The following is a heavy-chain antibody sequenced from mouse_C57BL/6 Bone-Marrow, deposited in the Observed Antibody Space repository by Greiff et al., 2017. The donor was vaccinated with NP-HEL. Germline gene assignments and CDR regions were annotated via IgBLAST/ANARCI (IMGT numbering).Heavy chain of an antibody. Sequence: EVKLMESGGGLVQPGGSLKLSCAASGFTFSDYYMYWVRQTPEKRLEWVAYISNGGGSTYYPDTVKGRFTISRDNAKNTLYLQMSRLKSEDTAMYYCARHDDGYYYAMDYWGQGTSVTVSS. D-gene: IGHD2-3*01. J-gene: IGHJ4*01. V-gene: IGHV5-12*01. CDR1: GFTFSDYY. CDR3: ARHDDGYYYAMDY. CDR2: ISNGGGST.